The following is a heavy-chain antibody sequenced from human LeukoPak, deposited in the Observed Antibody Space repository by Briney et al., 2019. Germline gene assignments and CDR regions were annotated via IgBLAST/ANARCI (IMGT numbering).Heavy chain of an antibody. CDR1: GDSISSYY. D-gene: IGHD4-17*01. CDR3: ASSLTTVPTFDY. V-gene: IGHV4-59*01. Sequence: SETLSLTCTVSGDSISSYYWSWIRQPPGKGLEWIGYIYYSGSTNYSPSLKSRVTISVDTSKNQFSLKLSSVTAADTAVYYCASSLTTVPTFDYWGQGTLVTVSS. CDR2: IYYSGST. J-gene: IGHJ4*02.